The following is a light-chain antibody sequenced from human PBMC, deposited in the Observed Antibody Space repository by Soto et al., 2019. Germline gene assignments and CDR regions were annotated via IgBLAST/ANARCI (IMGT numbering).Light chain of an antibody. CDR3: QQYGSSGT. CDR2: GAS. CDR1: QSVSNNY. V-gene: IGKV3-20*01. Sequence: ILFAQSSGTLSLSPGAHATLSCRASQSVSNNYLAWYQQKPGQAPRLLIYGASNRDSGIPDRFSGSGSGTDFTLTISSLEPDDFAVYYCQQYGSSGTFGQGTKVDIK. J-gene: IGKJ1*01.